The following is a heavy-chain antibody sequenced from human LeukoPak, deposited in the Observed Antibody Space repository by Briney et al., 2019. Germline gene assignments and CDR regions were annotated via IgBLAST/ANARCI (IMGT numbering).Heavy chain of an antibody. CDR1: GYTFTNYY. D-gene: IGHD3-10*01. V-gene: IGHV1-46*01. J-gene: IGHJ4*02. Sequence: GASVKVSCKASGYTFTNYYTHWVRQAPGQGLEWMGIINPSGGSTSYAQKFQGRVTMTRDTSTSTVYMELSSLRSEDTAVYFCARVDAEGSGVKYFDYWGQGTLVTVSS. CDR2: INPSGGST. CDR3: ARVDAEGSGVKYFDY.